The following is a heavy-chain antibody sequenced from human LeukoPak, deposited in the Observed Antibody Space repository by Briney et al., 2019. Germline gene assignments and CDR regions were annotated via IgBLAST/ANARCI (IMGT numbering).Heavy chain of an antibody. CDR1: GFTFSSYA. V-gene: IGHV3-23*01. CDR2: ISGSGGST. D-gene: IGHD2-2*01. CDR3: AKDRGLLVAVRILDY. J-gene: IGHJ4*02. Sequence: GGSLRLSCAASGFTFSSYAMSWVRQAPGKGLEWVSAISGSGGSTYYADSVKGRFTISRDNSKNTLYLQMNSLRAEDTAVYYCAKDRGLLVAVRILDYWGQGTLVTVSS.